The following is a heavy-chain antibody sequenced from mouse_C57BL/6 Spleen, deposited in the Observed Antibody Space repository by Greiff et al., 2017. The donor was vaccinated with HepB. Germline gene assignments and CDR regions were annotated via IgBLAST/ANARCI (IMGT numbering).Heavy chain of an antibody. CDR3: ARWAMEGYAMDY. V-gene: IGHV1-53*01. Sequence: QVQLQQPGTELVKPGASVKLSCKASGYTFTSYWMHWVKQRPGQGLVWIGNINPSNGGTNYNEKFKSKATLTVEKSSSTAYMQLSSLTSEDTAVYYCARWAMEGYAMDYWGKGTSVTVSS. CDR1: GYTFTSYW. J-gene: IGHJ4*01. CDR2: INPSNGGT. D-gene: IGHD2-3*01.